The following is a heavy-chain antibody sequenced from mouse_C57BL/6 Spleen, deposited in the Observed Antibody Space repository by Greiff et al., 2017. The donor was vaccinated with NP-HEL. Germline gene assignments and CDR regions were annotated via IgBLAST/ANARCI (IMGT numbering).Heavy chain of an antibody. CDR2: ISSGGSYT. CDR1: GFTFSSYG. J-gene: IGHJ3*01. V-gene: IGHV5-6*02. D-gene: IGHD1-1*02. Sequence: EVRLVESGGDLVKPGGSLKLSCAASGFTFSSYGMSWVRQTPDKRLEWVATISSGGSYTYYPDSVKGRFTISRDNAKNTLYLQMSSLKSEDTAMYYCARHGGHFPVFAYWGQGTLVTVSA. CDR3: ARHGGHFPVFAY.